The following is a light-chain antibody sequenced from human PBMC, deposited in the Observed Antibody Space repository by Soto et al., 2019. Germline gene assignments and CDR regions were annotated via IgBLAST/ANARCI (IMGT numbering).Light chain of an antibody. CDR1: QGISSR. CDR2: AAS. J-gene: IGKJ4*01. CDR3: QQSNSLPLT. Sequence: DIQMTQSPSSVSASVGDRVTITCRASQGISSRLAWYQQKPVKAPNLLIYAASSLQSGVPSRFSGSGSETDFTLTIGSLQPEDFATYYCQQSNSLPLTFGGGTKVEIK. V-gene: IGKV1-12*01.